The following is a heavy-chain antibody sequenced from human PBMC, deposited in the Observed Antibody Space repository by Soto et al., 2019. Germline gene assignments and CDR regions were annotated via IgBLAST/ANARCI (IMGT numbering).Heavy chain of an antibody. CDR3: ARRYSSRWHFDY. V-gene: IGHV1-46*03. D-gene: IGHD6-13*01. Sequence: QVQLVQSGAEVKKPGASVKVSCKASGYTFTNYYVHWVRQAPAQGLEWMGMINPSGGSTNYAQKFQGRGTMTRDTSTSTGYMELSSLRSEDTAVYYCARRYSSRWHFDYWGQGTLVTVSS. CDR1: GYTFTNYY. J-gene: IGHJ4*02. CDR2: INPSGGST.